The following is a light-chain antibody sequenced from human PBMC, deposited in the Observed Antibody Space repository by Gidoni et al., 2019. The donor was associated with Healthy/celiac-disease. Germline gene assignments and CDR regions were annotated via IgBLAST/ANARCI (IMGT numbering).Light chain of an antibody. V-gene: IGKV4-1*01. CDR2: WAS. CDR1: QSVLYRSNNKNY. J-gene: IGKJ5*01. Sequence: LVMTQSPDSLSVSLGEWATINCKSSQSVLYRSNNKNYLAWYQHKPGQPPNLLIYWASTRESGVPDRFGGSGSGTDFTLTISSLQAEDVAVYYCQQYYSTPITFGQGTRLEIK. CDR3: QQYYSTPIT.